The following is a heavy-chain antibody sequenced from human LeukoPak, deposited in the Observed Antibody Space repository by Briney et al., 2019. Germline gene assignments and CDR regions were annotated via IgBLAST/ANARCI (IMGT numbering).Heavy chain of an antibody. J-gene: IGHJ4*02. V-gene: IGHV3-74*01. CDR2: INSDGINT. D-gene: IGHD3-3*02. Sequence: SGGSLRLSCAASGFTFSNYWMHWVRQAPGKGLVWVSRINSDGINTSYADSVKGRFTISRDNAKNTLNLQMNSLRAEDTAVYYCARDKISGPTSLDYWGQGTLVTVSS. CDR3: ARDKISGPTSLDY. CDR1: GFTFSNYW.